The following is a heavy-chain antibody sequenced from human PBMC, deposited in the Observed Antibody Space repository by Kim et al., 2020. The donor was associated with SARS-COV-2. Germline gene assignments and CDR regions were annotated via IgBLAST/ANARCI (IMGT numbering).Heavy chain of an antibody. CDR3: ARDGYNGFDY. J-gene: IGHJ4*02. Sequence: YTNYAGSVKGRFTISRDNAKNSLYLQMNSLRAEDTAVYYCARDGYNGFDYWDQGTLVTVSS. CDR2: YT. V-gene: IGHV3-11*05. D-gene: IGHD5-12*01.